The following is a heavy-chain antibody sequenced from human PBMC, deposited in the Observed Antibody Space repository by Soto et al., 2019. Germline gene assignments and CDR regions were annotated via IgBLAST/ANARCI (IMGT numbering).Heavy chain of an antibody. Sequence: QVQLVESGGGVVQSGRSLRLSCVASGFSFSSYTIYWVRQAPGKGLEWVALISYDGSNKYYADSVKGRFTVSRDNSKNTLYLEMISLRAEDTAMYYCARGGYYYDSGSYYTLDYWGQGALVTVSS. V-gene: IGHV3-30-3*01. CDR2: ISYDGSNK. D-gene: IGHD3-10*01. CDR1: GFSFSSYT. J-gene: IGHJ4*02. CDR3: ARGGYYYDSGSYYTLDY.